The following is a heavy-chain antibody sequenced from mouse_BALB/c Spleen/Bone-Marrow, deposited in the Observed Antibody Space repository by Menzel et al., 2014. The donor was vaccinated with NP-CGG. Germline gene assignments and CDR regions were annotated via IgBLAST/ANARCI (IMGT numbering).Heavy chain of an antibody. CDR2: INPDSSTI. V-gene: IGHV4-1*02. J-gene: IGHJ1*01. D-gene: IGHD1-1*01. CDR1: GFDFSRYW. CDR3: ARLNYYGNLFV. Sequence: EVQLQQSGGGLVQPGGSLKLSCAASGFDFSRYWMSWVRQAPGKGLEWIGEINPDSSTINYTPSLKDKFIISRDNAKNTLYLQMSKVRSEDTALDYCARLNYYGNLFVWGAGTTVTVSS.